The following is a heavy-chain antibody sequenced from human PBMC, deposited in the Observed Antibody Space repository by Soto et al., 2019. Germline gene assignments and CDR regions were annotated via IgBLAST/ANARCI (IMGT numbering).Heavy chain of an antibody. CDR2: INPSGGST. Sequence: ASVKVSCKASGYTFTSYYMHWVRQAPGQGLEWMGIINPSGGSTSYAQKFQGRVTMTRDTSTSTVYMELSSLRSEDTAAYYCARVLGQIPDAFDIWGQGTMVTVSS. J-gene: IGHJ3*02. V-gene: IGHV1-46*03. CDR1: GYTFTSYY. D-gene: IGHD1-26*01. CDR3: ARVLGQIPDAFDI.